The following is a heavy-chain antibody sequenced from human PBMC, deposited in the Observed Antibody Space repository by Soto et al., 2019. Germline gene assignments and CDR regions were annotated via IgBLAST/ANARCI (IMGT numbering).Heavy chain of an antibody. CDR2: ISSSSSYI. CDR3: AREATAKYNWFDP. CDR1: GFTFSSYS. Sequence: EVQLVESGGGLVKPGGSLRLSCAASGFTFSSYSMNWVRQAPGKVLEWVSSISSSSSYIYYADSVKGRFTISRDNAKNSLYLQMNSLRAEDTAVYYCAREATAKYNWFDPWGQGTLVTVSS. V-gene: IGHV3-21*01. J-gene: IGHJ5*02. D-gene: IGHD5-12*01.